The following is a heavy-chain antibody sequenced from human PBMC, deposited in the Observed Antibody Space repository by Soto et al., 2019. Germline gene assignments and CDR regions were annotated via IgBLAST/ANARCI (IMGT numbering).Heavy chain of an antibody. CDR3: ARGKQDFWSGHYGMDV. Sequence: SQTLSLTCSISGDSVSSNSAAWNWIRQSPSRGLEWLGRTYYRSKWYNDYAVSVKSRITINPDTSKNQFSLQLNSVTPDDTAVYYCARGKQDFWSGHYGMDVWGQGTTVTVSS. V-gene: IGHV6-1*01. D-gene: IGHD3-3*01. J-gene: IGHJ6*02. CDR2: TYYRSKWYN. CDR1: GDSVSSNSAA.